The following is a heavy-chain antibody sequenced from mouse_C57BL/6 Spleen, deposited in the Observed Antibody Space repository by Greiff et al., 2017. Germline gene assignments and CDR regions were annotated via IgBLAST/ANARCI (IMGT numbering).Heavy chain of an antibody. D-gene: IGHD3-1*01. Sequence: DVKLQESGGGLVQPKGSLKLSCAASGFSFNTYAMNWVRQAPGKGLEWVARIRSKSNNYATYYADSVKDRFTISRDDSESMLYLQMNNLKTEDTAMYYCVRRGSSYWYFDVWGTGTTVTVSS. V-gene: IGHV10-1*01. CDR2: IRSKSNNYAT. J-gene: IGHJ1*03. CDR3: VRRGSSYWYFDV. CDR1: GFSFNTYA.